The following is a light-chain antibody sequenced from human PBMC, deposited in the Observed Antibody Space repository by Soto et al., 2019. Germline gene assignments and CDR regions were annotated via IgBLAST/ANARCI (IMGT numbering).Light chain of an antibody. V-gene: IGKV1-5*03. CDR2: KAS. J-gene: IGKJ1*01. CDR1: QTIRSW. Sequence: DIQMTQSPSTLSGSVGDRVTITCRASQTIRSWLAWYQQTPGKAPKVLIYKASTLKSGVPSRFSGSGSGTEFTLTISSLQPDDFATYYCQHYNSYSEAFGQGTKVDIK. CDR3: QHYNSYSEA.